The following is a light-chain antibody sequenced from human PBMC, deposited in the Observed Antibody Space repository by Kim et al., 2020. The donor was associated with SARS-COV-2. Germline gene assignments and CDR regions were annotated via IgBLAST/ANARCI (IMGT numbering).Light chain of an antibody. CDR1: KLGDKY. Sequence: SYELTQPPSVSGSPGQTASITCSGDKLGDKYACWYQQKPGQSPVLVIYQDSKRPSGIPERFSGSNSGNTATLTISGTQAMDEADYYCQAWDSSINWVFGGGTQLTVL. CDR2: QDS. V-gene: IGLV3-1*01. J-gene: IGLJ3*02. CDR3: QAWDSSINWV.